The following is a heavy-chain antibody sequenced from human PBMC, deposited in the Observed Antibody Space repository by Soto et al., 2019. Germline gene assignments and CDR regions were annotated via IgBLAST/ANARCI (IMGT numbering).Heavy chain of an antibody. CDR3: ASAFPVVTAHYYYYGMDV. V-gene: IGHV3-21*01. CDR2: ISSSSSYI. D-gene: IGHD2-21*02. J-gene: IGHJ6*02. Sequence: GSLRLSCAASGFTFSSYSMNWVRQAPGKGLEWVSSISSSSSYIYYADSVKGRFTISRDNAKNSLYLQMNSLRAEDTAVYYCASAFPVVTAHYYYYGMDVWGQGTTVTVSS. CDR1: GFTFSSYS.